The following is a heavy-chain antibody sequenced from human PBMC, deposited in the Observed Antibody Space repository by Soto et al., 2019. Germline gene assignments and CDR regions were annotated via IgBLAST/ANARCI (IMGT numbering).Heavy chain of an antibody. CDR2: IDPNSGST. Sequence: QAQLVQSGAEVRKPGASVKVSCKASGYTFTTYDINWVRQAPGQGLEWLGWIDPNSGSTGYAQNFQGRITMTRNISRNTAHMELSSLQSEDTAVYYCARERKFDFWRKGLDVWGQGTTVTVSS. CDR1: GYTFTTYD. V-gene: IGHV1-8*01. CDR3: ARERKFDFWRKGLDV. D-gene: IGHD3-3*01. J-gene: IGHJ6*02.